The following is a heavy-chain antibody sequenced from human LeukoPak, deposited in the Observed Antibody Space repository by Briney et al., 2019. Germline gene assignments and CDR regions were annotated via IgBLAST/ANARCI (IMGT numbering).Heavy chain of an antibody. J-gene: IGHJ6*02. Sequence: GASVKVSCKASGYTFTSYGISWVRQAPGQGLEWMGWISAYNGNTNYAQKLQGRVTMTTDTSTSTAYMELRSLRSDDTAVYYCAREEDIYCTNGVCPYYYGMDVWGQGTTVTVSS. CDR2: ISAYNGNT. D-gene: IGHD2-8*01. CDR1: GYTFTSYG. CDR3: AREEDIYCTNGVCPYYYGMDV. V-gene: IGHV1-18*01.